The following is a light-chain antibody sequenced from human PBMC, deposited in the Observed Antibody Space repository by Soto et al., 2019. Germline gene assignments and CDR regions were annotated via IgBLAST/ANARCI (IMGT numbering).Light chain of an antibody. CDR2: GAS. V-gene: IGKV3D-20*02. Sequence: EIVLTQSPGTLCVYAVERATLSCSASQSVSSSYLAWYQQKPGQAPRLLIYGASSRATGIPDRFSGSGSGTDFTLTISSLEPEDFAVYYCQQRGDWPPITFGQGTLLEIK. J-gene: IGKJ5*01. CDR3: QQRGDWPPIT. CDR1: QSVSSSY.